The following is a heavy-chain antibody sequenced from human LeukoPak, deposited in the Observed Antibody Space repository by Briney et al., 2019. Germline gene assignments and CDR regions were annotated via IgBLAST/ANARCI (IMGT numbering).Heavy chain of an antibody. CDR3: AKDSSPSGFYDFWSGYYNY. Sequence: ASVKVSCKASGYTFTSYDINWVRQATGQGLEWMGWMNPNSGNTGYAQKFQGRVTMTRNTSISTAYMELSSLGSEDTAVYYCAKDSSPSGFYDFWSGYYNYWGQGTLVTVSS. V-gene: IGHV1-8*01. CDR2: MNPNSGNT. J-gene: IGHJ4*02. D-gene: IGHD3-3*01. CDR1: GYTFTSYD.